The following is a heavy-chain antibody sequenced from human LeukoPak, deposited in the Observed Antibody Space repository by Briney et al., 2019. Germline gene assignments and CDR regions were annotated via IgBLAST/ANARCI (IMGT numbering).Heavy chain of an antibody. D-gene: IGHD1-1*01. Sequence: SETLSLTCTVSGGSISSYYWSWIRQPPGKGLEWIGYIYYSGSTNYNPSLKSRVTISVDTSKNQFSLKLSSVTAADTAVYYCARVVLERRVAYGMDVWGQGTTVTVSS. J-gene: IGHJ6*02. CDR3: ARVVLERRVAYGMDV. CDR1: GGSISSYY. V-gene: IGHV4-59*01. CDR2: IYYSGST.